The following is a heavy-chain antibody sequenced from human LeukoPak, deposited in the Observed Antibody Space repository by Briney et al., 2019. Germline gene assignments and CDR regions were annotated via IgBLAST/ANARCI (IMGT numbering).Heavy chain of an antibody. V-gene: IGHV1-2*02. D-gene: IGHD2-15*01. CDR1: GYTFIGYY. Sequence: GVSVKVSCKASGYTFIGYYLHWVRQAPGQGLEWMGWINPHNGDTNYAQKFQGRVTMTRDTSITTAYMELSRLKPDDTAVYYCATVRDIVVGGGPYYFDYWGQGTLVTVSS. J-gene: IGHJ4*02. CDR2: INPHNGDT. CDR3: ATVRDIVVGGGPYYFDY.